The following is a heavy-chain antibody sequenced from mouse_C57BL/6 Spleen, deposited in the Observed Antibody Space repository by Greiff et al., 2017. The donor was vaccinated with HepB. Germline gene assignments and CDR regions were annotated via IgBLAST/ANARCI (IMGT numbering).Heavy chain of an antibody. D-gene: IGHD1-1*01. CDR1: GYSITSGYY. J-gene: IGHJ2*01. Sequence: ESGPGLVKPSQSLSLTCSVTGYSITSGYYWNWIRQFPGNKLEWMGYISYDGSNNYNPSLKNRISITRDTSKNQFFLKLNSVTTEDTATYYCARDPSFITTGYFDYWGQGTTLTVSS. V-gene: IGHV3-6*01. CDR3: ARDPSFITTGYFDY. CDR2: ISYDGSN.